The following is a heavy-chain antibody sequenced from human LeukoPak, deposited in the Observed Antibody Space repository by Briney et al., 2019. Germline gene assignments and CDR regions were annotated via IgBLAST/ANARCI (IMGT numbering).Heavy chain of an antibody. V-gene: IGHV4-59*08. Sequence: SETLSLTCSVSGGSISSYYWSWIRQPPGKGLEWIGYIFYSGSTNYNPSLKSRVTISVDTSKNQFSLKLSSVTAADTAVYYCARGGRNKNISPFDYWGQGTLVTVSS. CDR2: IFYSGST. J-gene: IGHJ4*02. CDR1: GGSISSYY. CDR3: ARGGRNKNISPFDY. D-gene: IGHD1/OR15-1a*01.